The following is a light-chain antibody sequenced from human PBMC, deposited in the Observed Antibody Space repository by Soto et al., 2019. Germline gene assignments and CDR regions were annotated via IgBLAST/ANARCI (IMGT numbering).Light chain of an antibody. V-gene: IGKV3-20*01. CDR2: VAS. Sequence: EIVLTQSPGTLSLSPGERATLSCRASQSVTSNYLAWYQQKPGQAPRLLISVASSRAAGIPDRFSGSGSGTDFSLTISRLELEDFAVYYCQIYGSSPLITFGQGTRLEIK. CDR1: QSVTSNY. CDR3: QIYGSSPLIT. J-gene: IGKJ5*01.